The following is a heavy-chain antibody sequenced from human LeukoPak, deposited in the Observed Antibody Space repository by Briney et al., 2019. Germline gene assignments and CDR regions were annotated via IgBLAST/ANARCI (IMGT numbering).Heavy chain of an antibody. J-gene: IGHJ6*02. Sequence: PSETLSLTCTVSGGSISSYYWSWIRQPPGKGLGWIGYIYYSGSTNYNPSLKSRVTISVDTSKNQFSLKLSSVTAADTAVYYCARGRAAAGDYYYDYGMDVWGQGTTVTVSS. CDR3: ARGRAAAGDYYYDYGMDV. V-gene: IGHV4-59*01. CDR1: GGSISSYY. D-gene: IGHD6-13*01. CDR2: IYYSGST.